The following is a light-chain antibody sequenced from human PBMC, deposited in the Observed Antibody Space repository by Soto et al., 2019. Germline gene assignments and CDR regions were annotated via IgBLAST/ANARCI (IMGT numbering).Light chain of an antibody. J-gene: IGLJ1*01. CDR1: SSDVGAYNY. CDR2: GVS. Sequence: QSALTQPPSASGSPGQSVTIPCTGTSSDVGAYNYVSWYQQPPGKAPKLVIDGVSKRPSGVPDRFSGYKSCNTASLTVSGLQSEDEADYYCSSHAASIVVFGSGTKVTVL. V-gene: IGLV2-8*01. CDR3: SSHAASIVV.